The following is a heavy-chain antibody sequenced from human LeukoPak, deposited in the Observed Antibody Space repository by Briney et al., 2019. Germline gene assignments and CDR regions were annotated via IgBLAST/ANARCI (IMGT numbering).Heavy chain of an antibody. D-gene: IGHD5-24*01. CDR2: ISAYNGNT. CDR1: GYTFTSYG. Sequence: ASVKVSCKASGYTFTSYGISWVRQAPGQGLEWMGWISAYNGNTNYAQKLQGRVTITRDTSASTAYMELSSLRSEDTAVYYCARWLQGFDYWGQGTLVTVSS. J-gene: IGHJ4*02. CDR3: ARWLQGFDY. V-gene: IGHV1-18*01.